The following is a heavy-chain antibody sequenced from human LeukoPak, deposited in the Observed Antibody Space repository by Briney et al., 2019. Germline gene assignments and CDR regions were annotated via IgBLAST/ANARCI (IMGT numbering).Heavy chain of an antibody. CDR2: IRYDGSNK. D-gene: IGHD3-10*01. V-gene: IGHV3-30*02. CDR3: ANVWFGEFNFDY. Sequence: GGSLRLSCAASGFTFSSYGMHWVRQAPGKGLEWVAFIRYDGSNKYYADSVKGRFTISRDNSKNTLYLQMNSLRAEDTAVYYCANVWFGEFNFDYWGQGTLVTVSS. J-gene: IGHJ4*02. CDR1: GFTFSSYG.